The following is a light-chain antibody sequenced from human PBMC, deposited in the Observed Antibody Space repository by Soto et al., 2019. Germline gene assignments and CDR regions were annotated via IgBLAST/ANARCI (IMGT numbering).Light chain of an antibody. CDR2: GAS. CDR1: QSVSSN. CDR3: QQNKEWPLLT. Sequence: IVVTHSAGAVSLSQGERATLSCRASQSVSSNLAWYQQKPGQAPRLLIYGASTRATGTPARFSGSGSGTEFTLTISSLQSEDFAVYDCQQNKEWPLLTFGGGTNVDI. J-gene: IGKJ4*01. V-gene: IGKV3-15*01.